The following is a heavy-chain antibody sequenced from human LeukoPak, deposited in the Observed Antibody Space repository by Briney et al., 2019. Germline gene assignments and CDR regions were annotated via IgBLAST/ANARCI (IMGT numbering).Heavy chain of an antibody. J-gene: IGHJ4*02. Sequence: GGSLRLSCAASGFTVSGNYMSWVRQAPGKGLEWVSVIYSGGSTYYADSVKGRFTISRDNSKNTLYLQMNSLRAEDTAVYYCARVGDSSGYLGYYFDYWGQGTLVTVSS. CDR2: IYSGGST. CDR1: GFTVSGNY. D-gene: IGHD3-22*01. CDR3: ARVGDSSGYLGYYFDY. V-gene: IGHV3-66*01.